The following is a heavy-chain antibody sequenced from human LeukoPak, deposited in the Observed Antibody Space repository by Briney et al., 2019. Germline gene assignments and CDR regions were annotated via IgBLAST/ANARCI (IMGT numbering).Heavy chain of an antibody. V-gene: IGHV3-30-3*01. CDR2: ISYDGSNK. J-gene: IGHJ4*02. Sequence: GRSLRLSCAASGFTFSSYAMPWVRQAPGKGLEWVAVISYDGSNKYYADSVKGRFTISRDNSKNTLYLQMNSLRAEDTAVYYCGSDGRTYGSGSYRYPLDYWGQGTLVTVSS. CDR3: GSDGRTYGSGSYRYPLDY. D-gene: IGHD3-10*01. CDR1: GFTFSSYA.